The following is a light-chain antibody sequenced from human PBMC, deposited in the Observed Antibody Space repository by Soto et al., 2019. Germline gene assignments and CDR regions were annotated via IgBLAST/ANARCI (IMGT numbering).Light chain of an antibody. V-gene: IGKV1-5*03. CDR1: QSISSW. CDR2: RAS. CDR3: QQYSLWT. Sequence: DIQMTQSPSTLSASVGDRVTITCRASQSISSWLAWYQQKPGKAPKLLIYRASTLESGVPSRFSGSGSGTEFTLTISSLQPDDFATYHCQQYSLWTFGQGTKVEIK. J-gene: IGKJ1*01.